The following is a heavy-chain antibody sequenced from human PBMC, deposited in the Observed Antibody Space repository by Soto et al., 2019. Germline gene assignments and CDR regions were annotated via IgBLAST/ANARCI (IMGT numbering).Heavy chain of an antibody. CDR3: AKEVRYYYDSSGVDAFDI. CDR2: TSYGGSNE. J-gene: IGHJ3*02. CDR1: GFTFGSYG. V-gene: IGHV3-30*18. D-gene: IGHD3-22*01. Sequence: QVQLVESGGGVVQPGRSLRLSCAASGFTFGSYGMHWVRQAPGKGLEWVAVTSYGGSNEYYADSVKGRYTIYRDNSKNMLYLQINSLSTEDTAVYYCAKEVRYYYDSSGVDAFDIWCQGTMVTVSS.